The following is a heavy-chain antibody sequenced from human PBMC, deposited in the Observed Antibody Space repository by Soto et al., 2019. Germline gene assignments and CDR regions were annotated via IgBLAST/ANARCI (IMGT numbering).Heavy chain of an antibody. CDR3: AKDIAGSGWYSLDY. CDR1: GFIFDDYT. J-gene: IGHJ4*02. CDR2: ISWDGDST. D-gene: IGHD6-19*01. Sequence: EVQLVESGGVVVQPGGSLRLSCTASGFIFDDYTMHWVRQAPGKGLEWVSLISWDGDSTYYAESVKGRFTISRDNSENSLYLQMNSLRTEDTAFYYCAKDIAGSGWYSLDYWGQGTLVTVSS. V-gene: IGHV3-43*01.